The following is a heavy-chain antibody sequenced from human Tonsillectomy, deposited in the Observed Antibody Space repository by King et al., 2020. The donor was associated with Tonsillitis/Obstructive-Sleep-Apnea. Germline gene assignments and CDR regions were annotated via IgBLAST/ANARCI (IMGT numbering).Heavy chain of an antibody. Sequence: VQLVESGAEVKKPGASVKVSCKAYGYTFTRYYIHWVRQAPGQGLEWLGIINPSDSITTYAQRFQGRVTMTRDTSTSTVHMGLRSLRSEDTAVYYCVRDDKDDRYFDYWGQGTLVTVSS. CDR2: INPSDSIT. CDR3: VRDDKDDRYFDY. V-gene: IGHV1-46*01. D-gene: IGHD2-15*01. J-gene: IGHJ4*02. CDR1: GYTFTRYY.